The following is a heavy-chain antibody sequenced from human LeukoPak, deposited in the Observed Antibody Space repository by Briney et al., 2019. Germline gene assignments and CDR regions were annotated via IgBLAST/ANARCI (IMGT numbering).Heavy chain of an antibody. Sequence: GGSLRLSCAASGFTFSSYAMSWVRQAPGKGLEWVSAISGSGGSTYYADSVKGRFTISRDNSKNTLYLQMNSLRAEDTAVYYCAKASAMIVVVSKHFDYWGQGTLITVSS. CDR3: AKASAMIVVVSKHFDY. D-gene: IGHD3-22*01. J-gene: IGHJ4*02. V-gene: IGHV3-23*01. CDR1: GFTFSSYA. CDR2: ISGSGGST.